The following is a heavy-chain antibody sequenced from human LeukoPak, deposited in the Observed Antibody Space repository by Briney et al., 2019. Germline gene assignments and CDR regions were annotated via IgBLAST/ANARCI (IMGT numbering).Heavy chain of an antibody. Sequence: SETLSLTCAVYGGSFGGYYWSWIRQPPGKGLEWIGEINHSGSTNYNPSLKSRVTISVDTSKNQFSLKLSSVTAADTAVYYCARAPMPRPGYYFDYWGQGTLVTVSS. V-gene: IGHV4-34*01. CDR2: INHSGST. D-gene: IGHD2-2*01. CDR1: GGSFGGYY. J-gene: IGHJ4*02. CDR3: ARAPMPRPGYYFDY.